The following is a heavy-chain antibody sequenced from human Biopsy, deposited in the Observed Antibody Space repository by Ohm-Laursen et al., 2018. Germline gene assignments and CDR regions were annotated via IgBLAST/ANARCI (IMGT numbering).Heavy chain of an antibody. J-gene: IGHJ3*01. D-gene: IGHD3-3*01. CDR3: ARLGNFWNAEDGLDL. V-gene: IGHV4-30-4*01. CDR1: GGSISSGGSY. CDR2: IFNSANT. Sequence: SQTLSLTCTVSGGSISSGGSYWSWIRQRPGKGLEWIGYIFNSANTYYNPSLKSRVTISVDTSKNHFSLNLRSVTAADTAVYSCARLGNFWNAEDGLDLWGLGTMVTVSS.